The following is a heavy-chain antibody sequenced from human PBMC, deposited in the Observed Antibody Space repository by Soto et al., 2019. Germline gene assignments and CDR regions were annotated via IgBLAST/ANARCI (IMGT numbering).Heavy chain of an antibody. CDR3: ARDREYYGSGSRYYYYGMDV. J-gene: IGHJ6*02. CDR2: IYYSGST. V-gene: IGHV4-59*01. Sequence: SETLSLTCTVSGGSISSYYWSWIRKPPGKGLEWIGYIYYSGSTNYTPSLKSRVTISVDTSKNQFSLKLSSVTAADTAVYYCARDREYYGSGSRYYYYGMDVWGQGTTVTVSS. D-gene: IGHD3-10*01. CDR1: GGSISSYY.